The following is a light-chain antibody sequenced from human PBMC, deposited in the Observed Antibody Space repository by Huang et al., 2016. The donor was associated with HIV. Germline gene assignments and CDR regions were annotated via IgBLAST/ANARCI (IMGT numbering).Light chain of an antibody. Sequence: DIQMTQSPPSLSASVGDRVTFTCRANQNITKSLNWYQQKPGKAPKLQIYTASTLESGVPSRFSGGGSGSRFTLNIGNLQPEDFATYYCQQSFSVPRTFG. CDR3: QQSFSVPRT. CDR1: QNITKS. CDR2: TAS. V-gene: IGKV1-39*01. J-gene: IGKJ1*01.